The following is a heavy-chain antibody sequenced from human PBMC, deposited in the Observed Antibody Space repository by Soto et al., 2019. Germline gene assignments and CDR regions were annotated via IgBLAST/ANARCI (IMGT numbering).Heavy chain of an antibody. V-gene: IGHV1-69*06. J-gene: IGHJ6*03. CDR2: IIPIFGTA. Sequence: ASVKVSCKASGGTFSSYAISWVRQAPGQGLEWMGGIIPIFGTANYAQKFQGRVTITADTSTSTAYMELSSLRSEDTAVYYCARSVGTTVTTITNYYYYYMDVWGKGTTVTVSS. D-gene: IGHD4-17*01. CDR3: ARSVGTTVTTITNYYYYYMDV. CDR1: GGTFSSYA.